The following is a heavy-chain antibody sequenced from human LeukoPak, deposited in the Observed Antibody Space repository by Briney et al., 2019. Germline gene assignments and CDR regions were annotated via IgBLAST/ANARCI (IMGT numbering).Heavy chain of an antibody. J-gene: IGHJ4*02. V-gene: IGHV3-23*01. Sequence: GGSLRLSCVASGFTFSSSAMSWVRQAPERGLEWVSLISGSGGSTSYADSVKGRFTISRDNSKNTLYLQMNSLTAEDTAVYYCAKPRTAAGRNFDYWGQGTLVTVSS. D-gene: IGHD2-21*02. CDR2: ISGSGGST. CDR1: GFTFSSSA. CDR3: AKPRTAAGRNFDY.